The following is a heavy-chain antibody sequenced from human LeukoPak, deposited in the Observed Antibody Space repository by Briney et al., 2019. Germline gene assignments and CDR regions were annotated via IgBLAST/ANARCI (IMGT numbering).Heavy chain of an antibody. CDR3: ARAPQDTSGYYYYYYYMDV. CDR2: IKQDGSEK. D-gene: IGHD1-14*01. J-gene: IGHJ6*03. Sequence: GSLRLSCAGSGFLFNTNWMTWVRQAPGKGLEWVATIKQDGSEKYYVDSVKGRFTISRDNAKNSLYLQMNNLRAEDTAVYYCARAPQDTSGYYYYYYYMDVWGKGTTVTVSS. V-gene: IGHV3-7*01. CDR1: GFLFNTNW.